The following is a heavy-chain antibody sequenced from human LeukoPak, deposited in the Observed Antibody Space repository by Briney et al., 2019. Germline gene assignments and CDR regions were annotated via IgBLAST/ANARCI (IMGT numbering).Heavy chain of an antibody. J-gene: IGHJ3*02. Sequence: PGGSLRLSCAASGFTFSSYGMHWVRQAPGKGLEWVAVIWYDGSNKYYADSVKGRFTISRDNSKNTLYLQMNSLRAEDTAVYYCARTTYYYDSSGHWHAFDIWGQGTMVTVSS. CDR3: ARTTYYYDSSGHWHAFDI. CDR1: GFTFSSYG. CDR2: IWYDGSNK. D-gene: IGHD3-22*01. V-gene: IGHV3-33*01.